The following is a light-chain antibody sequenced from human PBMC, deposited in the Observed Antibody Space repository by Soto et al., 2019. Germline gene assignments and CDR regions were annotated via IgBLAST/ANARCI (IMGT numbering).Light chain of an antibody. J-gene: IGLJ1*01. CDR1: SSDIGDSNS. CDR3: SSYEGNNDYV. Sequence: QSVLTQPPSASGSPGQSVTISCTGTSSDIGDSNSVSWYQQHPGKAPKLIIYDVSKRPSGVPDRFSGSKSGNTASMTVSGLQDEDEDAYNCSSYEGNNDYVFGTGTKVTV. V-gene: IGLV2-8*01. CDR2: DVS.